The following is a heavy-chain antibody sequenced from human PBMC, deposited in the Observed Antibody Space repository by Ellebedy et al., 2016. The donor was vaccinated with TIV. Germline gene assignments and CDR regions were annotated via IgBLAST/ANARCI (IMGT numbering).Heavy chain of an antibody. D-gene: IGHD3-16*01. CDR3: AKGVLFRLGAED. V-gene: IGHV3-11*01. CDR2: IGFTESTI. J-gene: IGHJ4*02. CDR1: GFTFSAYY. Sequence: GGSLRLXXAASGFTFSAYYMTWIRQAPGKGLEWISYIGFTESTIYYADSVKGRFTISRDNSKNTLYLQMNSLRAEDTAVYYCAKGVLFRLGAEDWGQGTLVTVSS.